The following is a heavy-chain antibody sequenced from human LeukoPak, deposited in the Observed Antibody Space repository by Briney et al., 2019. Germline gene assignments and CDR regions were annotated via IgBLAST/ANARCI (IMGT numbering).Heavy chain of an antibody. J-gene: IGHJ4*02. CDR3: ARTPYDFWSAYLEYYFDY. D-gene: IGHD3-3*01. CDR2: IYTSGST. V-gene: IGHV4-61*02. CDR1: GGSISSGSYY. Sequence: SETLSLTCTVSGGSISSGSYYWSWIRQPAGKGLEWIGRIYTSGSTNYNPSLKSRVTISVDTSKNQFSLKLSSVTAADTAVYYCARTPYDFWSAYLEYYFDYWGQGTLVTVSS.